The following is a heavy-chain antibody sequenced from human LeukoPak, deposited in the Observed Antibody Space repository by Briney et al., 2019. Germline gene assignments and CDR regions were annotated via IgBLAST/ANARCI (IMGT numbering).Heavy chain of an antibody. CDR1: GYTFTNYD. CDR3: ARDGDYYGSGNFDY. D-gene: IGHD3-10*01. J-gene: IGHJ4*02. Sequence: ASVKVSCKTSGYTFTNYDINWVRQAAGQGLEWMGWMNPNSGNTGYAQKFQGRVTITRDTSISTAYMELSSLRSEDTAVYYCARDGDYYGSGNFDYWGQGTLVTVSS. CDR2: MNPNSGNT. V-gene: IGHV1-8*03.